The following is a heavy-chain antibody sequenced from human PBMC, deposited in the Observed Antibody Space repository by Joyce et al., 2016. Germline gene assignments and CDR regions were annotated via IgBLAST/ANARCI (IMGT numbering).Heavy chain of an antibody. CDR1: GFTFSSYA. D-gene: IGHD3-22*01. Sequence: DVQLLESGGGLVQPGGSLRLSCAASGFTFSSYAMSWVCQAPGKGLGWVSAISGSGGSTYNAESVKGRFTISRDNSKNTLYLQMNSLRAEDTAVYYCAKATYHYESSGFFDYWGQGTLVTVSS. J-gene: IGHJ4*02. V-gene: IGHV3-23*01. CDR3: AKATYHYESSGFFDY. CDR2: ISGSGGST.